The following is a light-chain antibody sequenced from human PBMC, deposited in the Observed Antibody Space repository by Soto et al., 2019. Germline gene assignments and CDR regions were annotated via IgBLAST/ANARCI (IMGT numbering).Light chain of an antibody. CDR3: AAWDDSLNGPV. V-gene: IGLV1-44*01. CDR2: SNN. Sequence: QSVLTQPPSASGTPGQRVTISCSGSSSNIGSNTVNWYQQFPGTAPKLLIYSNNERPSGVPDRFSGSKSGTSASLAISGLQSEDEADYHCAAWDDSLNGPVFGGGTKVTVL. J-gene: IGLJ2*01. CDR1: SSNIGSNT.